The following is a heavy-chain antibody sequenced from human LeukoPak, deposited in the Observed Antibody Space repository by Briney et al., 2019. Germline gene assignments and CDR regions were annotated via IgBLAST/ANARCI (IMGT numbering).Heavy chain of an antibody. Sequence: PSETLSLTCAVYGGSFSGYYWSWIRQPPGKGLEWIGEINHSGSTNYNPSLKSRVTISVDTSKNQFSLKLSSVAAADTAVYYCARVRIAAAGTGWFDPWGQGTLVTVSS. V-gene: IGHV4-34*01. CDR1: GGSFSGYY. CDR3: ARVRIAAAGTGWFDP. J-gene: IGHJ5*02. D-gene: IGHD6-13*01. CDR2: INHSGST.